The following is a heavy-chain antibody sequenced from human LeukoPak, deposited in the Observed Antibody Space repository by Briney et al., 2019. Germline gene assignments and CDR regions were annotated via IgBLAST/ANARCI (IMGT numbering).Heavy chain of an antibody. D-gene: IGHD3-10*01. CDR3: AREPDVWFWELFGPRPYGMDV. Sequence: GGSLRLSCAASGFTFSSYAMHWVRQAPGKGLEWVAVISYDGSNKYYADSVKGRFTISRDNSKNTLYLQMNSLRAEDTAVYYCAREPDVWFWELFGPRPYGMDVWGQGTTVTVSS. CDR1: GFTFSSYA. V-gene: IGHV3-30-3*01. CDR2: ISYDGSNK. J-gene: IGHJ6*02.